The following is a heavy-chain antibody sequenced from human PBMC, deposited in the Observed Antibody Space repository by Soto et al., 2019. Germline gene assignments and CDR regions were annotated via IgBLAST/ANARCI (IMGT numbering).Heavy chain of an antibody. V-gene: IGHV3-30-3*01. CDR2: ISYDGNNN. Sequence: ESGGGVVQPGRSLRLSCAASGFIFSNYAMNWVRQAPGKGLEWVALISYDGNNNYYTDSVKGRFTISRDNSKSALFLQMNNLRPEDTAVYFCAKCTGTSCHLGSDYWGQGALVTVSS. J-gene: IGHJ4*02. D-gene: IGHD2-2*01. CDR1: GFIFSNYA. CDR3: AKCTGTSCHLGSDY.